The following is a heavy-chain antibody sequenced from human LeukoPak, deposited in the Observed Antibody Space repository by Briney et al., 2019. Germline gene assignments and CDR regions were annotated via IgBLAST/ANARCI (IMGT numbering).Heavy chain of an antibody. CDR2: INGYGSST. CDR3: ARDAPGNAALDY. CDR1: GFTSVSYW. V-gene: IGHV3-74*01. Sequence: GGSLRLSCAASGFTSVSYWMHWVRQAPGKGLVWVSRINGYGSSTDFADSVKGRFTISRDNAKNTLYLQMNSLRAEDMAVYYCARDAPGNAALDYWGQGTLVTVSS. D-gene: IGHD6-6*01. J-gene: IGHJ4*02.